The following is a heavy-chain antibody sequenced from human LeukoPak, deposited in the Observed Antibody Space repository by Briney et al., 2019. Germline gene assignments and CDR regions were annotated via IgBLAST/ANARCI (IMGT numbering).Heavy chain of an antibody. CDR3: ARRSGYSGYHFDY. Sequence: PSETLSLTCTVSGGSISSSSYYWGWIRQPPGKGLEWIGSIYYSGSTYYNPSLKSRVTISVDTSKNQFSLKLSSVTAADTAVYYCARRSGYSGYHFDYWGQGTLVTVSS. CDR1: GGSISSSSYY. V-gene: IGHV4-39*01. J-gene: IGHJ4*02. D-gene: IGHD5-12*01. CDR2: IYYSGST.